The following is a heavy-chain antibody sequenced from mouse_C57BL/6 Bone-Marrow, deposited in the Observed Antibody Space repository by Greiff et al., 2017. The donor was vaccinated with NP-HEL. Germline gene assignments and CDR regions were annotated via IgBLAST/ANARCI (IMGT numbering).Heavy chain of an antibody. CDR3: ARSGDGYYYWYFDV. D-gene: IGHD2-3*01. Sequence: VQGVESGAELVRPGTSVKVSCKASGYAFTNYLIEWVKQRPGQGLEWIGVINPGSGGTNYNEKFKGKATLTADKSSSTAYMQLSSLTSEDSAVYFCARSGDGYYYWYFDVWGTGTTVTVSS. V-gene: IGHV1-54*01. CDR1: GYAFTNYL. CDR2: INPGSGGT. J-gene: IGHJ1*03.